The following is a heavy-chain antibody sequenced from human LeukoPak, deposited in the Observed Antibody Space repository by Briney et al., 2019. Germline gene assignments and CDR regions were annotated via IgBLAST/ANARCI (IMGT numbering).Heavy chain of an antibody. Sequence: SETLSLTCSVSGASINSGLYYWNWIRQPAGKGLEWIGRIFESAKTNYNPSLKSRVTISVDTSKNQFSLKLSSVTAADTAMYYRAREKIGTGTVLGKDYYYMDVWGKGTTVTVSS. CDR1: GASINSGLYY. J-gene: IGHJ6*03. V-gene: IGHV4-61*10. CDR3: AREKIGTGTVLGKDYYYMDV. CDR2: IFESAKT. D-gene: IGHD3-16*01.